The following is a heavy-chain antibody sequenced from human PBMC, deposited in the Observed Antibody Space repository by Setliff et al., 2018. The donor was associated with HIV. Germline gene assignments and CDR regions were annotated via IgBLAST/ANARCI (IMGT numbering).Heavy chain of an antibody. CDR3: ARDQFTWNDHDQNNHYYGMDV. D-gene: IGHD1-1*01. V-gene: IGHV3-7*01. CDR1: GFSFSSRG. Sequence: GGSLRLSCVGSGFSFSSRGMIWVRQAPGRGLEWVANIKQDGSEKYYVGSVKGRFTISRDNSKDTLYLQMNSLRAEDTAVYYCARDQFTWNDHDQNNHYYGMDVWGQGTTVTVSS. J-gene: IGHJ6*02. CDR2: IKQDGSEK.